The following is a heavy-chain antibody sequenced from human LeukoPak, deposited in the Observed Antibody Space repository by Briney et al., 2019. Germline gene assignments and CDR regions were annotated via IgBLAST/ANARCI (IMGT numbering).Heavy chain of an antibody. J-gene: IGHJ3*02. V-gene: IGHV3-48*01. D-gene: IGHD2-21*02. Sequence: GGSLRLSCAASGFTFSNYEMNWVRQAPGKGLEWVSYISSSSSTIYYADSVKGRFTISRDNAKNSLYLQMNSLRAEDTAVYYCARDQWVTAIPWTDAFDIWGQGTMVTVSS. CDR2: ISSSSSTI. CDR3: ARDQWVTAIPWTDAFDI. CDR1: GFTFSNYE.